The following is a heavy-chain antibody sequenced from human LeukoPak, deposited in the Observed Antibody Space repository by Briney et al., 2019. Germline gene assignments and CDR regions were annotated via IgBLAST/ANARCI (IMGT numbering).Heavy chain of an antibody. CDR2: ISSSSSYI. D-gene: IGHD3/OR15-3a*01. V-gene: IGHV3-21*01. J-gene: IGHJ6*02. CDR1: GFTFSSYS. Sequence: KPGGSLRLSCAASGFTFSSYSMNWVRQAPGKGLEWVSSISSSSSYIYYADSVKGRFTISRDNAKNSLYLQMNSLRAEDTAVYYCARDPQPLLGWLSFYHYYGMDVWGQGTTVTVSS. CDR3: ARDPQPLLGWLSFYHYYGMDV.